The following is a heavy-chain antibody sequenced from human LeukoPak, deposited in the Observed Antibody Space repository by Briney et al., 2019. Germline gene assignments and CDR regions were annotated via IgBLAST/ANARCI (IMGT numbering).Heavy chain of an antibody. J-gene: IGHJ4*02. CDR3: AKTGIVGATTPFDY. V-gene: IGHV3-7*01. D-gene: IGHD1-26*01. CDR1: GFTFSTYW. Sequence: GGSLRLSCAVSGFTFSTYWMNWVRQAPGKGPEWVANIKPDGSEKFYVDSVKGRFTVSRDNAKNLLYLQMNSLRAEDTAVYYCAKTGIVGATTPFDYWGQGTLVTVSS. CDR2: IKPDGSEK.